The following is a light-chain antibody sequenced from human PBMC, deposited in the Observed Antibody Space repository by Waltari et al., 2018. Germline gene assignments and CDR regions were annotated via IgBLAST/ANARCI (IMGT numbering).Light chain of an antibody. CDR2: WAS. Sequence: DIVMTQSPDSLAVPLGERATIDCKSSQGIFSSSNNHNDLAWYQQKQGQSPTLLISWASMREYGVPDRFSGSGSGTDFSLTISGVQAEDVAVYYCQQYFTTPLTFGGGTKVEIK. CDR1: QGIFSSSNNHND. V-gene: IGKV4-1*01. J-gene: IGKJ4*01. CDR3: QQYFTTPLT.